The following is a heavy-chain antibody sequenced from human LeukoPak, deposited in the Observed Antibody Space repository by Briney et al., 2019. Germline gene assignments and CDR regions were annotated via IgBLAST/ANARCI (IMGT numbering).Heavy chain of an antibody. J-gene: IGHJ4*02. Sequence: ASVKVSCKASGYTFTSYDINWMRQATGQGLEWMGWMNPNSGNTGYAQKFQGRVTMTRNTSISTAYMELSSLRSEDTAVYYCARGPGRYYDYVWGSYRFDYWGQGTLVTVSS. CDR1: GYTFTSYD. CDR3: ARGPGRYYDYVWGSYRFDY. V-gene: IGHV1-8*01. D-gene: IGHD3-16*02. CDR2: MNPNSGNT.